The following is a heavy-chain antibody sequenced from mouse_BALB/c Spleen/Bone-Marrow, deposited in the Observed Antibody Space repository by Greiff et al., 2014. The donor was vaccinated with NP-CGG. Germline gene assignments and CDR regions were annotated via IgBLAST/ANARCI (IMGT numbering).Heavy chain of an antibody. J-gene: IGHJ3*01. CDR2: INNNGGST. CDR3: ARDHVVGY. V-gene: IGHV5-6-3*01. CDR1: GFTFSTYG. Sequence: EVKLMESGGGLVQPGGSLKLSCAASGFTFSTYGMSWVRQTPDKRLELVASINNNGGSTYYPDSVKGRFTISRDNAKSTLYLQMSSLKSEDTAMYYCARDHVVGYWGQGTLVTVSA.